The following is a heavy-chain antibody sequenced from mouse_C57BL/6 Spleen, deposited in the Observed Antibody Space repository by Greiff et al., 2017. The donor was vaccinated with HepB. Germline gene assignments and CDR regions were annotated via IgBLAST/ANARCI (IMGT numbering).Heavy chain of an antibody. CDR1: GFTFSDYG. CDR2: ISSGSSTI. Sequence: EVQLMESGGGLVKPGGSLKLSCAASGFTFSDYGMHWVRQAPEKGLEWVAYISSGSSTIYYADTVKGRFTISRDNAKNTLFLQMTSLRSEDTAMYYCAKSLGRGYAMDYWGQGTSVTVSS. D-gene: IGHD4-1*01. J-gene: IGHJ4*01. CDR3: AKSLGRGYAMDY. V-gene: IGHV5-17*01.